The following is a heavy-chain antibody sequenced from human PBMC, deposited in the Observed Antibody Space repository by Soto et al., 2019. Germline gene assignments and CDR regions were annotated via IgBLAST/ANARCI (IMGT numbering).Heavy chain of an antibody. CDR3: ARSYRRYCSGGSCYSTYYYYMDA. CDR2: IYYSGST. Sequence: SETLSHTCTVSGGSISSYYWSWIRQPPGKGLEWIGYIYYSGSTNYNPSLKSRVTISVDTSKNQFSLKLSSVTAADTAVYYCARSYRRYCSGGSCYSTYYYYMDAWGKGTTVTVSS. V-gene: IGHV4-59*01. CDR1: GGSISSYY. J-gene: IGHJ6*03. D-gene: IGHD2-15*01.